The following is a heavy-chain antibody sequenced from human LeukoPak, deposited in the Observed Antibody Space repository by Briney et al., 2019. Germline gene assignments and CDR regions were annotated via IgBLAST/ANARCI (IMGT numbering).Heavy chain of an antibody. D-gene: IGHD2-15*01. Sequence: GGSLRLSCAASGFTFSNYWMSWVRQAPGKGLEWVANIKQDGSVKYYVDSVKGRFTISRDNAKNSLYLQMNSLRAEDTAVYYCARLVGVVAYYYYYYMDVWGKGTTVTVSS. CDR3: ARLVGVVAYYYYYYMDV. J-gene: IGHJ6*03. CDR1: GFTFSNYW. CDR2: IKQDGSVK. V-gene: IGHV3-7*01.